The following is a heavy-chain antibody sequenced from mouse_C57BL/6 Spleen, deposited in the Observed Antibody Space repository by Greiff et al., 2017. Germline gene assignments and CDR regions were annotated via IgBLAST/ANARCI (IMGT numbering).Heavy chain of an antibody. CDR1: GYTFTSYW. Sequence: QVQLQQPGTELVKPGASVKLSCTASGYTFTSYWMHWVKQRPGQGLEWIGKINPGDGGTNYNEKFKSKATLTVDKSSSTAYLQLRSLTSEDSADYYGARLGNYEAYWGQGTLVTVSA. CDR2: INPGDGGT. D-gene: IGHD2-1*01. V-gene: IGHV1-53*01. CDR3: ARLGNYEAY. J-gene: IGHJ3*01.